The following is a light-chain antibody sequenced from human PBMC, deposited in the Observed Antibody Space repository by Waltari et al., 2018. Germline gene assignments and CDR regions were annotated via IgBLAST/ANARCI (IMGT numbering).Light chain of an antibody. CDR2: DAS. CDR1: QSVSSY. CDR3: QQRSNWPSWT. J-gene: IGKJ1*01. V-gene: IGKV3-11*01. Sequence: EIVLTQSPATLSLSPGESVTLSCRASQSVSSYLAWYQQKPGQAPRLLIYDASNRATGIPARFSGSGSGTDFTLTISSLEPEDFAVYYCQQRSNWPSWTFGQGTKVEIK.